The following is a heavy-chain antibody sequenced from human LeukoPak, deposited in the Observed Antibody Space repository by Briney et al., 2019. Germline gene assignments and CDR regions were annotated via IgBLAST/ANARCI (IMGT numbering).Heavy chain of an antibody. CDR1: GGSIRSSDDY. CDR3: ARDIGYGSGSYYVY. CDR2: IYYTGSS. D-gene: IGHD3-10*01. V-gene: IGHV4-39*07. J-gene: IGHJ4*02. Sequence: SETLSLTCSVSGGSIRSSDDYWGFVRQTPGKGLEWMGSIYYTGSSHYNPSLKSRATISVDTSKNQFSLKLSSATAADTAVYYCARDIGYGSGSYYVYWGQGTLVTVSS.